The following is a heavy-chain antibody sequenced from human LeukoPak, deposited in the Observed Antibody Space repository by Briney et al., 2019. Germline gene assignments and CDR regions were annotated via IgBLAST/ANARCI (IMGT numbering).Heavy chain of an antibody. Sequence: GGSLRLSCAASGFTFSSYGMHWVRQAPGKGLEWVAFIRYDGSNKYYADSVKGRFTISRDNSKNTLYLQMNSLRAEDTAVYYCAKDIARANSFLDYWGQGTLVTVSS. J-gene: IGHJ4*02. CDR2: IRYDGSNK. D-gene: IGHD2-15*01. CDR3: AKDIARANSFLDY. CDR1: GFTFSSYG. V-gene: IGHV3-30*02.